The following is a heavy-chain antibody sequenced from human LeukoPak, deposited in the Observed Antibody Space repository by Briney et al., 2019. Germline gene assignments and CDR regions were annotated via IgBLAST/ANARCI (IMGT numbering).Heavy chain of an antibody. D-gene: IGHD6-6*01. Sequence: ASVKVSCKASGYTFTSYDINWVRQATGQGLEWMGWMNPNSGNTGYAQKIQGRVNMTRNTSISTAYMELSSLESEDTAVYYCARRRSGSSGPPSDHWGQGTLVTVSS. CDR1: GYTFTSYD. CDR2: MNPNSGNT. CDR3: ARRRSGSSGPPSDH. V-gene: IGHV1-8*01. J-gene: IGHJ4*02.